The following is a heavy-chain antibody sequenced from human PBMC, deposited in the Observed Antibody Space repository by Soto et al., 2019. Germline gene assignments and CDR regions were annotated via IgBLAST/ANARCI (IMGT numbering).Heavy chain of an antibody. CDR2: ITSDGPKD. CDR3: VRDDDQEANALDY. V-gene: IGHV3-33*01. D-gene: IGHD2-2*01. Sequence: GGSIRHSGAATGFLLSNYDFHWVRQAAGRGLEWVAVITSDGPKDFYADSVKGRFTISRDNSKNTLYLEMNSLRAEDTAVYYCVRDDDQEANALDYWGQGTLVSISS. CDR1: GFLLSNYD. J-gene: IGHJ4*02.